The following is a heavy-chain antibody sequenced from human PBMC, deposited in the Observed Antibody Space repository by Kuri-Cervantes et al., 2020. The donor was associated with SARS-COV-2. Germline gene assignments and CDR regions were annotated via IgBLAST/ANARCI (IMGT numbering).Heavy chain of an antibody. D-gene: IGHD3-22*01. CDR2: ISAYTGNT. V-gene: IGHV1-18*01. CDR1: GYTFTSYG. Sequence: AAAKVSCKASGYTFTSYGISWVRQATGQRLEWMGWISAYTGNTRYAQKLQGRVTMTTDTSTSTASMELRSLRSDDTGVYYCARARLTKYYYDSSGYWGYWGQGTLVTVSS. J-gene: IGHJ4*02. CDR3: ARARLTKYYYDSSGYWGY.